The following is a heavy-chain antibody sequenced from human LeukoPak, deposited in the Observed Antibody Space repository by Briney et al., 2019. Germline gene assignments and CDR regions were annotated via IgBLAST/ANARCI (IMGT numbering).Heavy chain of an antibody. V-gene: IGHV4-4*08. Sequence: SETLSLTCTVSGGSISSYYWSWIRQPPGKGLEWIGRIYTSGSTNYNPSLKSRVTISVDTSKNQFSLKLSSVTAADTAVYYCARGESVSYYFDYWGQGTLVTVSS. CDR2: IYTSGST. CDR1: GGSISSYY. D-gene: IGHD3-16*01. J-gene: IGHJ4*02. CDR3: ARGESVSYYFDY.